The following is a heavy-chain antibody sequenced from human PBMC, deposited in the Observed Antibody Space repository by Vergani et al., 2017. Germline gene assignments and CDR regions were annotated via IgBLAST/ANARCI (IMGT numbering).Heavy chain of an antibody. V-gene: IGHV1-18*01. CDR1: GYTFTSYG. Sequence: QVQLVQSGAEVKKPGASVKVSCKASGYTFTSYGISWVRQAPGQGLEWMGWISAYNGNTNYAQKLQGRVTMTTDTSTSTAYMELRRLRSDDTAVYYCARDGRYLTVYRAPTYYWYFDLWGRGTLVTVSS. CDR2: ISAYNGNT. D-gene: IGHD3-9*01. CDR3: ARDGRYLTVYRAPTYYWYFDL. J-gene: IGHJ2*01.